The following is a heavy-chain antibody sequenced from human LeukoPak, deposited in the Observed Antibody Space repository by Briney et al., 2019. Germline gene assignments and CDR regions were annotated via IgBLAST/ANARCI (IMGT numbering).Heavy chain of an antibody. Sequence: GGSLRLSCAASGFTFSDYYMGWIRQAPGKGLEWVSYISSSGSTIYYADSVKGRFTISRDNAKNSLYLQMNSLRAEDTAGYYCARDYYYDSSGYWLYWGQGTLVTVSS. D-gene: IGHD3-22*01. CDR3: ARDYYYDSSGYWLY. J-gene: IGHJ4*02. CDR1: GFTFSDYY. V-gene: IGHV3-11*01. CDR2: ISSSGSTI.